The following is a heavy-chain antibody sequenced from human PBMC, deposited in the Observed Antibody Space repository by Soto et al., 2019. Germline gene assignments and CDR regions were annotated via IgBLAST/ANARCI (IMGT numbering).Heavy chain of an antibody. CDR3: VRLAAAGNYFDY. V-gene: IGHV3-23*01. D-gene: IGHD6-13*01. Sequence: GGSLRLSCAASGFTFSSYAMSWVRQAPGKVLEWVSAISGSGGSTYYADSVKGRFTISRDNSKNTLYLQMNSLRAEDTAVYYCVRLAAAGNYFDYWGQGTLVTVSS. CDR2: ISGSGGST. J-gene: IGHJ4*02. CDR1: GFTFSSYA.